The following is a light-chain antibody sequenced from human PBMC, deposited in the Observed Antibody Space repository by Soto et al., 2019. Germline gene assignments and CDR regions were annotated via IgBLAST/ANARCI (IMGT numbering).Light chain of an antibody. CDR3: QQYESTPPT. Sequence: DIVMTQSPDSMAVSLGEKATINCKSSQSVLCSSNNKNYLDWYQQRPGQPPKLLIYWASTRESVVPDRFSGSGSGTDFTLTITSLQAEDVAVYYCQQYESTPPTFGQGTKLEIK. CDR1: QSVLCSSNNKNY. CDR2: WAS. J-gene: IGKJ2*01. V-gene: IGKV4-1*01.